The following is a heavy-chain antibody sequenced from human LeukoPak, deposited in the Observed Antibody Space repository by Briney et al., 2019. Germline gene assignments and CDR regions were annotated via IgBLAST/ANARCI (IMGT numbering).Heavy chain of an antibody. D-gene: IGHD3-9*01. V-gene: IGHV3-23*01. Sequence: TGGSLRLSCAASGFTFSSHAMSCVRQPPGKGMEWDSAISGSGGSTYYADSVKGRFTISRDNSKNTLYLQMNSLRAEDTAVYYCAKHPQFRYFDWFPTFFDWGQGTLVTVSS. CDR3: AKHPQFRYFDWFPTFFD. J-gene: IGHJ4*02. CDR1: GFTFSSHA. CDR2: ISGSGGST.